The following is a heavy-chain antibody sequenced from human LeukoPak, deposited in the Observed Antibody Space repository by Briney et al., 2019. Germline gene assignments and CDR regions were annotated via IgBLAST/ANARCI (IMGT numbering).Heavy chain of an antibody. J-gene: IGHJ3*01. V-gene: IGHV3-30*04. Sequence: PGGSLRLSCTASGFTISGDAMHWVRQAPGKGLQWVAHISFDGSYKYYADSVKGRFTISRDSSKNTLYLQMNSLRTDDTALFYCARETLDALDLWGPGTLVTVSS. CDR3: ARETLDALDL. CDR2: ISFDGSYK. CDR1: GFTISGDA.